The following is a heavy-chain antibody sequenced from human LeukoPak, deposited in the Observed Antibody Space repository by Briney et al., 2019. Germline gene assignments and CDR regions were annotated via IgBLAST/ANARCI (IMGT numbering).Heavy chain of an antibody. D-gene: IGHD2-2*01. CDR2: INPNTGGT. J-gene: IGHJ4*02. CDR3: ARGPYDRYTAMPYYFDY. CDR1: GYTFNAYY. Sequence: ASVKVSCKASGYTFNAYYMHWVRQAPGQGLEWMGWINPNTGGTTYAQKFQGRVTMTRDTSITTGYMELSRLRSDDTAVYYCARGPYDRYTAMPYYFDYWGQGTLVTVSS. V-gene: IGHV1-2*02.